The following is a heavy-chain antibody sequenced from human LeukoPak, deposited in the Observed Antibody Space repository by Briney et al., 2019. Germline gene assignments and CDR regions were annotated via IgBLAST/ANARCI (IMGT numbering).Heavy chain of an antibody. D-gene: IGHD1-26*01. J-gene: IGHJ3*02. CDR3: AREPGATSGHIDAFDI. Sequence: PSETLSLTCTVSGGSISSYYWSWIRQPPGKGLEWIGYIYYSGSTNYNPSLKSRVTISVDTSKNQFSLKLSSVTAADTAVYYCAREPGATSGHIDAFDIWGQGTMVTVSS. CDR2: IYYSGST. V-gene: IGHV4-59*01. CDR1: GGSISSYY.